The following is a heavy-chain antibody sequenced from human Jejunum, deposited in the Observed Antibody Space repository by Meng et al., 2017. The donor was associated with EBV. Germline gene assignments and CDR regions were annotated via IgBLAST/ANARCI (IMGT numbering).Heavy chain of an antibody. J-gene: IGHJ4*02. D-gene: IGHD4-17*01. Sequence: HLQLPESGPGLVKPSETRSLTSTVPGGSISSMISCWGWIRQPPGKGLEWIGSICFSDYTYHNPSLKSRVAISADTSKNQFSLSLTSVTAADTAVYYCAMGPDYAKSGYWGQGTLVTVSS. CDR1: GGSISSMISC. CDR2: ICFSDYT. V-gene: IGHV4-39*01. CDR3: AMGPDYAKSGY.